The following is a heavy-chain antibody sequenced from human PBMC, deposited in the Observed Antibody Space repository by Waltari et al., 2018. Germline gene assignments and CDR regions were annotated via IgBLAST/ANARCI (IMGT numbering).Heavy chain of an antibody. CDR1: GGSISSGGYS. CDR2: IYHSGIT. D-gene: IGHD3-22*01. V-gene: IGHV4-30-2*01. CDR3: ARAGPSHSYYYDSSGYYYGRDAFDI. Sequence: QLQLQESGSGLVKPSQTLSLTCAVSGGSISSGGYSWSWIRQPPGKGLEWIGYIYHSGITSYNPSLKSRVTLSVDRSKNQFSLKLSSVTAADTAVYYCARAGPSHSYYYDSSGYYYGRDAFDIWGQGTMVTVSS. J-gene: IGHJ3*02.